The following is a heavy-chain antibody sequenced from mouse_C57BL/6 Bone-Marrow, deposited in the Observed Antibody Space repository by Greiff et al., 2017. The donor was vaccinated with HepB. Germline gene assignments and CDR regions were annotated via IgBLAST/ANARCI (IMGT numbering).Heavy chain of an antibody. D-gene: IGHD2-4*01. CDR1: GFTFSDYY. CDR3: ASRYYDYSPMDY. Sequence: DVQLVESGGGLVQPGGSLKLSCAASGFTFSDYYMYWVRQTPEKRLEWVAYISNGGGSTYYPDTVKGRFTISRDNAKNTLYLQMSRLKSEDTAMYYCASRYYDYSPMDYWGQGTSVTVSS. J-gene: IGHJ4*01. CDR2: ISNGGGST. V-gene: IGHV5-12*01.